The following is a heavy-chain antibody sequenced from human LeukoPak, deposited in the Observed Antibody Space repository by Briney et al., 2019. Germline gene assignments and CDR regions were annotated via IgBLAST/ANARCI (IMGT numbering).Heavy chain of an antibody. CDR3: ARSTSHYYYYYMDV. CDR2: ISSSSSYI. V-gene: IGHV3-21*01. Sequence: GGSLKLSCAASGFTFSSYSMNWVRQAPGKGLEWVSSISSSSSYIYYADSVKGRFTISRDNAKNSLYLQMNSLRADDTAVYYCARSTSHYYYYYMDVWGKGTTVTISS. CDR1: GFTFSSYS. J-gene: IGHJ6*03.